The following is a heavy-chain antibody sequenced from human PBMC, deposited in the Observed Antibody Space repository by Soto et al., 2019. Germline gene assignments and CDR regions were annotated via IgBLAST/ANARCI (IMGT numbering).Heavy chain of an antibody. D-gene: IGHD3-3*01. J-gene: IGHJ5*02. CDR2: INPNSGGT. Sequence: ASVKVSCKASGYTFTGYYIHWVRQAPRQGLEWMGYINPNSGGTKYAPRFQGRVTMTSDTSIRTAYMDLNNLRSDDTAVYYCARGGGTILAPLPWGQGTLGTVS. V-gene: IGHV1-2*02. CDR1: GYTFTGYY. CDR3: ARGGGTILAPLP.